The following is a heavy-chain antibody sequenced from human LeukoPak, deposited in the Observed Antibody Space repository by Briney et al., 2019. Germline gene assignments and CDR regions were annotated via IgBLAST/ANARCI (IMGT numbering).Heavy chain of an antibody. J-gene: IGHJ4*02. D-gene: IGHD6-13*01. V-gene: IGHV3-33*05. CDR3: AREGYSHLVYYFDY. CDR2: ISYDGSYE. Sequence: PGRSLRLSCVASGFTFSSYGMHWVRQAPGKGLEWVAIISYDGSYEKYGDSVKGRFTISRDNSKNTLYLQMNSLRAEDTAVYYCAREGYSHLVYYFDYWGQGTLVTVSA. CDR1: GFTFSSYG.